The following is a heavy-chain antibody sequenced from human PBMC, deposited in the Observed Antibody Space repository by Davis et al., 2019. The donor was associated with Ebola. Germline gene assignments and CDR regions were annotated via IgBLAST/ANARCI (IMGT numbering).Heavy chain of an antibody. D-gene: IGHD6-13*01. Sequence: PSETLSPPCAVYGGSFSGYYWSWIRQPPGKGLEWIGEINHSGSTNYNPSLKSRVPISVDTSKNQFSLKLSSVTAADTAVYYCARGRTGQGQQLVRGWFDPWGQGTLITVSS. CDR2: INHSGST. CDR3: ARGRTGQGQQLVRGWFDP. CDR1: GGSFSGYY. J-gene: IGHJ5*02. V-gene: IGHV4-34*01.